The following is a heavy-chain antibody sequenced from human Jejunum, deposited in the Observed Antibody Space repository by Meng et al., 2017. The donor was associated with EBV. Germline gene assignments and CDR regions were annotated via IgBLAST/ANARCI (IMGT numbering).Heavy chain of an antibody. V-gene: IGHV1-18*01. Sequence: QVQRVQSGAEVKEPGASVKVSCKASGYTFTNYGVSWVRQAPGQGLEWMGWISAYNGNTDYAQKLQGRVTMTTDTPTSTAYMELRSLRSDDTAVYYCTILSHCDGGICYSYDYWGQGTLVTVSS. CDR3: TILSHCDGGICYSYDY. J-gene: IGHJ4*02. CDR2: ISAYNGNT. CDR1: GYTFTNYG. D-gene: IGHD2-15*01.